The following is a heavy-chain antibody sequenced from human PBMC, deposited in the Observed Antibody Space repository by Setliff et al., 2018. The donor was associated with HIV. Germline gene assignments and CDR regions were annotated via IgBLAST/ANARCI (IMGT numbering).Heavy chain of an antibody. J-gene: IGHJ4*02. CDR2: IFHSGST. Sequence: SETLSLTCTVSGGPVSDYYWGWIRQPPGKGLEWIGSIFHSGSTYYAPSLQSRVTISIDKARDQFSLKLSAVTAADTAVYFCARHDNYDNGGYYNLYYFDSWGPGTLVTVSS. CDR1: GGPVSDYY. D-gene: IGHD3-22*01. V-gene: IGHV4-39*01. CDR3: ARHDNYDNGGYYNLYYFDS.